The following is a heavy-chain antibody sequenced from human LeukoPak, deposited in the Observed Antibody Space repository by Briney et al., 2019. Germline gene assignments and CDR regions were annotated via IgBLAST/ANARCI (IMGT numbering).Heavy chain of an antibody. V-gene: IGHV4-59*08. D-gene: IGHD3-22*01. J-gene: IGHJ4*02. CDR1: GGSISSYY. CDR2: IYYSGST. CDR3: ARAHYYDSSGSVDY. Sequence: PSETLSLTCTVSGGSISSYYWSWIRQPPGKGLEWIGYIYYSGSTNYNPSLKSRVTISVDTSKNQFSLKLSSVTAADTAVYYCARAHYYDSSGSVDYWGQGTLVTVSS.